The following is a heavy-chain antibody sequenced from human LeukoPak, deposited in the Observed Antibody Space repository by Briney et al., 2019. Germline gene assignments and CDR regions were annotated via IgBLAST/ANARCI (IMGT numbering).Heavy chain of an antibody. D-gene: IGHD4-17*01. CDR2: ISGHNGNT. CDR3: VRVGSAYGDPLEFDF. J-gene: IGHJ4*02. CDR1: GYSFNKFG. Sequence: ASVKVSCKASGYSFNKFGISWVRQAPGRGLERMGWISGHNGNTDSAQKLQDRVTMTTDNSMSTAYLELRSLRSDDTAVYFCVRVGSAYGDPLEFDFWGQGTLVTVSS. V-gene: IGHV1-18*01.